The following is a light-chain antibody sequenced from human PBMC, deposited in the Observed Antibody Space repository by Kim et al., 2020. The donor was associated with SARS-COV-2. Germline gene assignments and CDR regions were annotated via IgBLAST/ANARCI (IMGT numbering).Light chain of an antibody. CDR1: QSISTW. Sequence: DIQLTQSPSTLSASLGDRVTITCRASQSISTWVAWYQQKPGKAPTLLIYKASTLEEGVPSRFSGSGSGTDFTLTISSLQPGDFATYYCQQYTNYPLTFGGGTKVDIK. CDR3: QQYTNYPLT. CDR2: KAS. J-gene: IGKJ4*01. V-gene: IGKV1-5*03.